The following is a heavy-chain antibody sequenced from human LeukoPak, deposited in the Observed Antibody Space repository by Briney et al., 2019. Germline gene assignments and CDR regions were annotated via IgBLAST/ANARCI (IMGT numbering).Heavy chain of an antibody. D-gene: IGHD3-10*01. V-gene: IGHV3-43*01. CDR3: AKDGSLWFGELLGGGFDY. J-gene: IGHJ4*02. CDR2: ISWDGGST. CDR1: GFTFDDYT. Sequence: GGSPRLSCAASGFTFDDYTMHWVRQAPGKGLEWVSLISWDGGSTYYADSVKGRFTISRDNSKNSLYLQMNSLRTEDTALYYCAKDGSLWFGELLGGGFDYWGQGTLVTVSS.